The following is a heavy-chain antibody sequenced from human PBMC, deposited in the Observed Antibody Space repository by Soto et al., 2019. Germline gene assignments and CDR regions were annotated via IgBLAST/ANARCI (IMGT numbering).Heavy chain of an antibody. J-gene: IGHJ3*02. Sequence: GGSLRLSCAASGFTFSDYYMSWIRQAPGKGLEWVSYISSSGSTIYYADSVKGRFTISRDNAKNSLYLQMNSLRAEDTAVYYCARGRITMIVVVTDAFDIWGQGTMVTVSS. CDR3: ARGRITMIVVVTDAFDI. D-gene: IGHD3-22*01. CDR2: ISSSGSTI. V-gene: IGHV3-11*01. CDR1: GFTFSDYY.